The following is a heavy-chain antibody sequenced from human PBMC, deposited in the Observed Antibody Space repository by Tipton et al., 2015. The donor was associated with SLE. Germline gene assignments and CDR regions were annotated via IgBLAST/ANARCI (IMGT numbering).Heavy chain of an antibody. J-gene: IGHJ4*02. CDR1: GGSVTSSYY. D-gene: IGHD3-22*01. CDR3: ARVHAAGDYDSSGFSN. V-gene: IGHV4-39*07. Sequence: TLSLTCTVSGGSVTSSYYWGWIRQPPGKGLEWIGNIYYSGYTYYNPSLKSRVTMSVDTSKNQLSLNLGSLTAADTAIYYCARVHAAGDYDSSGFSNWGQGALVTVSS. CDR2: IYYSGYT.